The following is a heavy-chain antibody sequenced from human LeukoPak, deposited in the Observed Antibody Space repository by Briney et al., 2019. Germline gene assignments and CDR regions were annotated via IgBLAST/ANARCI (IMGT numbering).Heavy chain of an antibody. CDR1: GYTLTELP. CDR3: GRGFSIDY. D-gene: IGHD3-10*01. J-gene: IGHJ4*02. V-gene: IGHV1-24*01. CDR2: FDPEDAKT. Sequence: ASVKVSCMVSGYTLTELPIHWVRQAPGKGLEWMGGFDPEDAKTIYAQKFQGRLTMTKGTSTDTAYMDLRSLTSDDTAVYYCGRGFSIDYWGQGTLVTVSS.